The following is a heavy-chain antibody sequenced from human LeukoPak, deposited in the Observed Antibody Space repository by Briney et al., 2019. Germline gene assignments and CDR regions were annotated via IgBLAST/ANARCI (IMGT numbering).Heavy chain of an antibody. CDR2: IYYSGST. V-gene: IGHV4-59*01. Sequence: SETLSLTCTVSGGSISSYYWSWIRQPPGKGLEWIGYIYYSGSTNYNPSLKSRVTISVDTSKDQFSLKLSSVTAADTAVYYCARVGHAFDIWGQGTMVTVSS. J-gene: IGHJ3*02. CDR1: GGSISSYY. CDR3: ARVGHAFDI.